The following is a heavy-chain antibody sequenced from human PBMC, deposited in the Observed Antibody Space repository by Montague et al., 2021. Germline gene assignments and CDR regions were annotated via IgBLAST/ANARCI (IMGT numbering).Heavy chain of an antibody. CDR1: GFTFSSYA. CDR3: AKAPLISYSNAICYPFDC. Sequence: SLRLSLSASGFTFSSYAMSWVRQAPGKGLEWISAITGSGSSTYYADSVRGRFTISRDNSKNTLYLQMSSLRAEDTALYSCAKAPLISYSNAICYPFDCWGQGTLVTVSS. CDR2: ITGSGSST. J-gene: IGHJ4*02. D-gene: IGHD2-2*01. V-gene: IGHV3-23*01.